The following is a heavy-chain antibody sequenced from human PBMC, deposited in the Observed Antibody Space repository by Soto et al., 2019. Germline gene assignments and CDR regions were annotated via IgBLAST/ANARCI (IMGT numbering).Heavy chain of an antibody. J-gene: IGHJ5*02. D-gene: IGHD5-18*01. V-gene: IGHV3-7*03. Sequence: HPGGSLRLSCAASGFTFSSYWMSWVRQAPGKGLEWVANIKQDGSEKYYVDSVKGRFTISRDNAKNSLYLQMNSLRAEDTAVYYCARDPRGYSYADEPDWFDPWGQGTLVTVSS. CDR3: ARDPRGYSYADEPDWFDP. CDR2: IKQDGSEK. CDR1: GFTFSSYW.